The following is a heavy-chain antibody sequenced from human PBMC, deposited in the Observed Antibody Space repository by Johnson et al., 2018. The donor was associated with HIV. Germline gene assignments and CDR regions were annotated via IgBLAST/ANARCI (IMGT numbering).Heavy chain of an antibody. CDR2: SWNRGSI. CDR3: ASGLAVGQDDVDI. CDR1: GFTVSSNY. V-gene: IGHV3-53*01. Sequence: VQLVESGGGLIQPGGSLRLSCAASGFTVSSNYMGWVRQAPGKGLEWVSGISWNRGSIGYADSVKGRFTISRDNSKNTLYLQMNNLRAEDPAVCYCASGLAVGQDDVDIWGQGTMVTVSS. D-gene: IGHD1-26*01. J-gene: IGHJ3*02.